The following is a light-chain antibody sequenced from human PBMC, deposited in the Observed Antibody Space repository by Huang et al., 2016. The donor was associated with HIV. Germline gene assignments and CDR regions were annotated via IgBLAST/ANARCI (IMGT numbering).Light chain of an antibody. CDR1: QDIKNY. CDR2: AAS. CDR3: QRYDSVPRT. V-gene: IGKV1-27*01. Sequence: DIQMTQYPSSLSASVGDRVTITCRASQDIKNYLAWYQQKAGQVPKLLIYAASSLQSGVPSRFSGHGSGTDFTLSIISLQPEDVAIYYCQRYDSVPRTFGQGTKVDIK. J-gene: IGKJ1*01.